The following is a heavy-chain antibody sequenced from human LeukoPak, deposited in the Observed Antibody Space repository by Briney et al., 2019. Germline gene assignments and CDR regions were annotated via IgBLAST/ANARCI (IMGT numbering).Heavy chain of an antibody. Sequence: SETLSLTCAVYGGSFSDYYWSWIRQPPGKGLEWIGEINHSGSTNYNPSLKSRVTISVDTSKNQFSLRLSSVTAADTDVYYCARGEVTMIRGVRYYLDYWGQGTLVTVSS. CDR2: INHSGST. V-gene: IGHV4-34*01. J-gene: IGHJ4*02. CDR1: GGSFSDYY. D-gene: IGHD3-10*01. CDR3: ARGEVTMIRGVRYYLDY.